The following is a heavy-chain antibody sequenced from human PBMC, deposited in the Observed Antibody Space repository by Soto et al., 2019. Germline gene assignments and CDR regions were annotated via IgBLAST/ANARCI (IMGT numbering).Heavy chain of an antibody. CDR2: IDPSDSYT. J-gene: IGHJ6*02. Sequence: GESLKISCKGSGYSFTSYWISWVRQMPGKGLEWMGRIDPSDSYTNYSPSFQGHVTISADKSISTAYLQWSSLKASDTAVYYCARLFEYSSSRGSPQLALLHGMDVWGQGTTVTVSS. CDR1: GYSFTSYW. V-gene: IGHV5-10-1*01. CDR3: ARLFEYSSSRGSPQLALLHGMDV. D-gene: IGHD6-6*01.